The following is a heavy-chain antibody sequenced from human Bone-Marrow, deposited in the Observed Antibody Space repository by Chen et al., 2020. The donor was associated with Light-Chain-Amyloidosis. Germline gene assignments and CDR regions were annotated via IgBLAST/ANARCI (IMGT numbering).Heavy chain of an antibody. V-gene: IGHV5-51*01. CDR3: ARRRDGYNFDY. D-gene: IGHD5-12*01. Sequence: EVQLEQSGPEVKKPGESLKISCKGSGYTFPNYWIGWVRQMPGKGLEWMGVIYPDDSDARDSPSFEGKVTISADKSITTASVRWRRLQASDTAMYYCARRRDGYNFDYWGQGTLVTVSS. CDR1: GYTFPNYW. J-gene: IGHJ4*02. CDR2: IYPDDSDA.